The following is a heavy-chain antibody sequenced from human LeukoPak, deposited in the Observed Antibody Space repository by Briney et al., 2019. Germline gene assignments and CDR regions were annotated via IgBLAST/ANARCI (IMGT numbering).Heavy chain of an antibody. CDR3: ARVGDGYNRVFDY. Sequence: SQTLSLTCTVSGGSISSGSYYWSWIRQPAGKGLEWIGRIYTSGGTNYNPSLKSRVTISVDTSKNQFSLKLSSVTAADTAVYYCARVGDGYNRVFDYWGQGTLVTVSS. D-gene: IGHD5-24*01. V-gene: IGHV4-61*02. J-gene: IGHJ4*02. CDR2: IYTSGGT. CDR1: GGSISSGSYY.